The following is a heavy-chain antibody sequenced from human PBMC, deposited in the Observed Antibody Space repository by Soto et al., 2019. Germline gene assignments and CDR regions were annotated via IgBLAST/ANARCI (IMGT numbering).Heavy chain of an antibody. D-gene: IGHD3-10*01. CDR3: AKDSSGGSGSYVYDY. Sequence: GGALRLSCAASGFTFSSYAMSCVRQAPGKGLEWVSAISGSGGSTYYADSVKGRFTISRDNSKNTLYLQMNSLRAEDTAVYYCAKDSSGGSGSYVYDYWGQGTLVTVS. CDR2: ISGSGGST. V-gene: IGHV3-23*01. CDR1: GFTFSSYA. J-gene: IGHJ4*02.